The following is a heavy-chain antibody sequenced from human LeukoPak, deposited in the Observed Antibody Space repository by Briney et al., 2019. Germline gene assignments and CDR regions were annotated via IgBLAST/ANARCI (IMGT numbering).Heavy chain of an antibody. J-gene: IGHJ4*02. D-gene: IGHD5-12*01. Sequence: GGSLRLSCAASGFTFSSYGMHWVRQAPGKGLEWVSYISDSGAMYYADSVRGRFTISRENARNSLFLQMNSLRAEDTAVYYCARDGGYRGYDADCWGQGTLVTVSS. CDR2: ISDSGAM. CDR3: ARDGGYRGYDADC. CDR1: GFTFSSYG. V-gene: IGHV3-48*01.